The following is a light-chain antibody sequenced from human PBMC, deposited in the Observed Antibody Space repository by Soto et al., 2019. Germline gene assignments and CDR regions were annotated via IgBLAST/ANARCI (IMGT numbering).Light chain of an antibody. Sequence: DIQMTQSPSSLSASVGDRVTITCRASQSISSYLNWYQQKPGKAPKLLIYAASSLQSGVPSRFSGSGSGTYFTLTISSLQPEYFATYYCQQSYSTPFTFGPGTKVDIK. V-gene: IGKV1-39*01. CDR1: QSISSY. J-gene: IGKJ3*01. CDR2: AAS. CDR3: QQSYSTPFT.